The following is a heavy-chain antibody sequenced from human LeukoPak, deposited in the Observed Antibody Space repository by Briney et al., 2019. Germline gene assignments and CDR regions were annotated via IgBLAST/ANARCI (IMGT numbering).Heavy chain of an antibody. CDR2: IYSGGST. Sequence: GGPLRLSCAASGFTASSNYMSWVRQAPGKGLEWVSVIYSGGSTYYADSVKGRFTISRDNSKNTLYLQMNSLRAEDTAVYYCARENPNYYDSSGYYDFDYYYGMDVWGQGTTVTVSS. J-gene: IGHJ6*02. CDR3: ARENPNYYDSSGYYDFDYYYGMDV. D-gene: IGHD3-22*01. CDR1: GFTASSNY. V-gene: IGHV3-53*01.